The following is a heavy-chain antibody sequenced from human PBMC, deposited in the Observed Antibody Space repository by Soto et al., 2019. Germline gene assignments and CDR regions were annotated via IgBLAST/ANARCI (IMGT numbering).Heavy chain of an antibody. V-gene: IGHV1-69*06. Sequence: ASVKVSCKASGGTFSSYAISWVRQAPGQGLEWMGGIIPIFGTANYAQKFQGRVTITADKSTSTAYMELSSLRSEDTAVYYCARSDYSNYVWFDPWGQGTLVTVSS. CDR3: ARSDYSNYVWFDP. J-gene: IGHJ5*02. CDR2: IIPIFGTA. D-gene: IGHD4-4*01. CDR1: GGTFSSYA.